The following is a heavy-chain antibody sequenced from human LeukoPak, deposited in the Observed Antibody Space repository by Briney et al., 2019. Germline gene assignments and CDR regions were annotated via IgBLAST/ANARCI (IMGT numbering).Heavy chain of an antibody. CDR3: AVWGYCSSTSCFGGFDP. CDR1: GYTFTGYY. D-gene: IGHD2-2*01. J-gene: IGHJ5*02. CDR2: INPNSGGT. V-gene: IGHV1-2*02. Sequence: ASVKVSXKASGYTFTGYYMHWVRQAPGQGLEWMGWINPNSGGTNYAQKLQGRVTMTRDTSISTAYMELSRLRSGDTAVYYCAVWGYCSSTSCFGGFDPWGQGTLVTVSS.